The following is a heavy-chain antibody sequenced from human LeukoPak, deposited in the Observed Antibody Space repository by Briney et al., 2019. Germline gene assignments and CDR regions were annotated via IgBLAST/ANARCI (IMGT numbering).Heavy chain of an antibody. CDR3: ARDAQWLVPEGYYYYMDV. D-gene: IGHD6-19*01. Sequence: PGGSLRLSCAGSGFAFSRYSMNWFRQAPGEGLERVSSISSSSSHIFYADSVKGRFTISRDNAKNSLYLQMNSLRAGDTAVYYCARDAQWLVPEGYYYYMDVWGKGITVTVAS. V-gene: IGHV3-21*06. CDR1: GFAFSRYS. CDR2: ISSSSSHI. J-gene: IGHJ6*03.